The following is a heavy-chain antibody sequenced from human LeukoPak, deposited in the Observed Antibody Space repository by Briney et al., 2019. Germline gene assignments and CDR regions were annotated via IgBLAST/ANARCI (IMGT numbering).Heavy chain of an antibody. V-gene: IGHV1-69-2*01. D-gene: IGHD2-2*01. J-gene: IGHJ4*02. CDR2: VDPEDGET. CDR1: GYTFTDYY. Sequence: ASVKISCKGSGYTFTDYYIHWVQQAPGKGLEWMGLVDPEDGETIYAEKFQGRVTKTADTSTDTAYKELSSLRSEDTAVYYCATGGYQLLRFHYWGRGTVVTVSS. CDR3: ATGGYQLLRFHY.